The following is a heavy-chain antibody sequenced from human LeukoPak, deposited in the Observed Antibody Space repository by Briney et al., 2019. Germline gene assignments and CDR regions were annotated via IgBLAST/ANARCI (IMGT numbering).Heavy chain of an antibody. CDR2: ISYDGSNK. CDR1: GFTFSSYA. Sequence: GGSLRLSCAASGFTFSSYAMHWVRQAPGKGLEWVAVISYDGSNKYYADSVKGRFTISRDNSKNTLYLQMNSLRAEDTAVYYCAKDRVGYSSGWYAFDYWGQGTLVTVSS. J-gene: IGHJ4*02. D-gene: IGHD6-19*01. V-gene: IGHV3-30-3*01. CDR3: AKDRVGYSSGWYAFDY.